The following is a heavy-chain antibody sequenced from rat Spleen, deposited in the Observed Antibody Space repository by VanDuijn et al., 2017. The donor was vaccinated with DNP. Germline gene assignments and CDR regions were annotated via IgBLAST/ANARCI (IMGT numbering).Heavy chain of an antibody. CDR3: ARPLFNYGSYFDY. CDR1: GFTFSDCY. J-gene: IGHJ2*01. D-gene: IGHD1-3*01. Sequence: EVQLVESGGGLVQPGRSLKLSCTASGFTFSDCYMAWVRQAPKKGLEWVASISYEGSTTYYGDSVKGRFTISKDNAKSTLYLQMNSLRSEDTATYYCARPLFNYGSYFDYWGQGVMVTVSS. V-gene: IGHV5-22*01. CDR2: ISYEGSTT.